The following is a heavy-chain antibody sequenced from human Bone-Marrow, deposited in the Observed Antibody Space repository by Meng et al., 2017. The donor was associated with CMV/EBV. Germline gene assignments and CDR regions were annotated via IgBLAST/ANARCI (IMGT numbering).Heavy chain of an antibody. J-gene: IGHJ6*02. CDR2: IIPIFGTA. Sequence: SVKVSCKASGGTFSSYAISWVRQAPGQGLEWMGGIIPIFGTANYAQKFQGRVTITTDESTSTAYMELSSLRSGDTAVYYCARAGYCSSTSCYSSHYGMDVWGQGTTVTVSS. CDR3: ARAGYCSSTSCYSSHYGMDV. D-gene: IGHD2-2*02. CDR1: GGTFSSYA. V-gene: IGHV1-69*05.